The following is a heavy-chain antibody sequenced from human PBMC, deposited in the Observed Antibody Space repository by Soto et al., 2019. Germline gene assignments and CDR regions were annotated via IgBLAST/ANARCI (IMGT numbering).Heavy chain of an antibody. CDR3: ARQGGWFDP. J-gene: IGHJ5*02. CDR1: GGSIRSYY. Sequence: QVQLQESGPGLVKPSETLTLSYTVSGGSIRSYYWSWIRQPPGKGLEWIGSIYYSGSTNYKPSLKSRVTISVDTSKNQFSLKLNSATAADTAVYYCARQGGWFDPWGQGTLVTVSS. V-gene: IGHV4-59*08. CDR2: IYYSGST. D-gene: IGHD1-26*01.